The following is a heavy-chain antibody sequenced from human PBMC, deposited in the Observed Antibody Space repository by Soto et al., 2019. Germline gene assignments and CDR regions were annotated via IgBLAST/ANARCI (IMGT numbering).Heavy chain of an antibody. CDR1: GGSISSGGYS. D-gene: IGHD1-1*01. J-gene: IGHJ5*02. V-gene: IGHV4-30-2*01. CDR3: ARDQLEGNWFDP. CDR2: IYHSGST. Sequence: QLHLQESGSGLVRPSQTLSLTCVVTGGSISSGGYSWNWIRQPPGKGLEWIGYIYHSGSTLYNPSLKSRVTISVDESKNQFSLKLTSVTAADTAVYYCARDQLEGNWFDPWGQGTLVTVSS.